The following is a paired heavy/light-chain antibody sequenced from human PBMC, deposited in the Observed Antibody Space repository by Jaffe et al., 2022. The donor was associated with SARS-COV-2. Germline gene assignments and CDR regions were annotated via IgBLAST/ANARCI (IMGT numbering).Light chain of an antibody. CDR3: GTWDSSLSAVV. CDR2: DNN. Sequence: QSVLTQPPSVSAAPGQKVTISCSGSSSNIGNNYVSWYQQLPGTAPKLLIYDNNKRPSGIPDRFSGSKSGTSAPLGITGLQTGDEADYYCGTWDSSLSAVVFGGGTKLTVL. V-gene: IGLV1-51*01. CDR1: SSNIGNNY. J-gene: IGLJ3*02.
Heavy chain of an antibody. V-gene: IGHV4-38-2*02. J-gene: IGHJ4*02. Sequence: QVQLQESGPGLVKPSETLSLTCSVSGYSISSGYYWGWIRQPPGKGLEWIGNIYHSGSTYYNPSLKSRVTISVDTSKNQFSLKMRSVTAADTAVYYCVRVDRWRYSTVTTGTNDYWGQGTLVTVSS. CDR1: GYSISSGYY. CDR2: IYHSGST. CDR3: VRVDRWRYSTVTTGTNDY. D-gene: IGHD4-17*01.